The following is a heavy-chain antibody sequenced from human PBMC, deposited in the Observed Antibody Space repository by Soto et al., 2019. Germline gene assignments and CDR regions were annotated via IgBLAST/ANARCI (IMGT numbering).Heavy chain of an antibody. CDR1: GGSISSYY. D-gene: IGHD3-10*01. Sequence: SETLSLTCTVSGGSISSYYWSWIRQPPGKGLEWIGYIYYSGSTNYNPSLKSRVTISVDTSKNQFSLKLSSVTAADTAVYYCARRSGVWKPRGIWFDPRGQGTRVSVAS. CDR2: IYYSGST. J-gene: IGHJ5*02. CDR3: ARRSGVWKPRGIWFDP. V-gene: IGHV4-59*01.